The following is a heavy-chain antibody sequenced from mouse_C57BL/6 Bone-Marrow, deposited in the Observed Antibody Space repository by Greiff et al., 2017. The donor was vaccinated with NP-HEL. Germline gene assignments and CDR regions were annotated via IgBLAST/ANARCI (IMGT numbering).Heavy chain of an antibody. J-gene: IGHJ4*01. V-gene: IGHV1-76*01. CDR3: ARINGYDGNYYAMDY. CDR1: GYTFTDYY. Sequence: LVESGAELVRPGASVKLSCKASGYTFTDYYINWVKQRPGQGLEWIARIYPGSGNTYYNEKFKGKATLTAEKSSSTAYMQLSSLTSEDSAVYFCARINGYDGNYYAMDYWGQGTSVTVSS. CDR2: IYPGSGNT. D-gene: IGHD2-2*01.